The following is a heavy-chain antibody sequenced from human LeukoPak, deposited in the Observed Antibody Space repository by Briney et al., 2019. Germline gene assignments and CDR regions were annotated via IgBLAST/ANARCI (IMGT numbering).Heavy chain of an antibody. J-gene: IGHJ4*02. CDR1: GGSFSNYY. D-gene: IGHD3-3*01. CDR3: ARDGRDFWSGYQYYFDY. Sequence: PSETLSLTCAVYGGSFSNYYWSWIRQPPGKGLEWIGEINHSGGTNYNPSLKSRVTISVDTSKNQFSLKLSSVTAADTAVYYCARDGRDFWSGYQYYFDYWGQGTLVTVSS. CDR2: INHSGGT. V-gene: IGHV4-34*01.